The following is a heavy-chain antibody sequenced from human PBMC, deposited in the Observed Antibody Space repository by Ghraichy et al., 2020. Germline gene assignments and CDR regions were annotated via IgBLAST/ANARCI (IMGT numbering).Heavy chain of an antibody. CDR1: GFTFSSYS. V-gene: IGHV3-21*01. D-gene: IGHD2-21*02. Sequence: GGSLRLSCAASGFTFSSYSMNWVRQAPGKGLEWVSSISSSSSYIYYADSVKGRFTISRDNAKNSLYLQMNSLRAEDTAVYYCAREGLLGCGGDCYPPDAFDIWGQGTMVTVSS. CDR3: AREGLLGCGGDCYPPDAFDI. J-gene: IGHJ3*02. CDR2: ISSSSSYI.